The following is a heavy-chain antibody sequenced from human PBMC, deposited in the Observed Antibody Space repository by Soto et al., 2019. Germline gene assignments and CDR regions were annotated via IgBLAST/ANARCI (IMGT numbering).Heavy chain of an antibody. CDR1: GYTFTSYG. V-gene: IGHV1-18*01. CDR3: ARRGTYYDFWSGPDFNGMDV. Sequence: QVQLVQSGAEVKKPGASVKVSCKASGYTFTSYGISWVRQAPGQGLEWMGWISAYNGNTNYAQKLQGRVTMTTDTSTSTAYRELRSLRSDDTAVYYCARRGTYYDFWSGPDFNGMDVWGQGTTVTVSS. CDR2: ISAYNGNT. D-gene: IGHD3-3*01. J-gene: IGHJ6*02.